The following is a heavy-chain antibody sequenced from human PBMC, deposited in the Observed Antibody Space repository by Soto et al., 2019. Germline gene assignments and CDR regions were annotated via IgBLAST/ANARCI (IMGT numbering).Heavy chain of an antibody. Sequence: SGPTLVNPTQTLTLTCTFSGFSLSTSGVGVGWIRQPPGKALEWLALIYWDDDKRYSPSLKSRLTITKDTSKNRVVLTMTNMDPVDTATYYCAHSRRDYSSWARYFDYWGQGTLVTVSS. CDR1: GFSLSTSGVG. CDR2: IYWDDDK. J-gene: IGHJ4*02. V-gene: IGHV2-5*02. D-gene: IGHD6-6*01. CDR3: AHSRRDYSSWARYFDY.